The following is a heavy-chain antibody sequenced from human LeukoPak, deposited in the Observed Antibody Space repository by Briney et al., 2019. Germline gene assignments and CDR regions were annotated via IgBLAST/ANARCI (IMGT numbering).Heavy chain of an antibody. Sequence: GGSLRLSCAASGFTFSSYAMHWVRQAPGKGLEWVAVISYDGSNKYYADSVKGRFTISRDNSKNTLYLQMNSLRAEDTAVHYCARDQIHSSTSCLDYWGQGTLVTVSS. CDR1: GFTFSSYA. D-gene: IGHD2-2*01. V-gene: IGHV3-30*04. CDR3: ARDQIHSSTSCLDY. CDR2: ISYDGSNK. J-gene: IGHJ4*02.